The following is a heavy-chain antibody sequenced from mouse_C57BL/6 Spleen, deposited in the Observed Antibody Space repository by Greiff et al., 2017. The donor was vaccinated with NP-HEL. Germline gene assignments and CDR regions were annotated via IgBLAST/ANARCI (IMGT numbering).Heavy chain of an antibody. J-gene: IGHJ3*01. CDR3: ARDYAWFAY. V-gene: IGHV1-42*01. Sequence: VQLKQSGPELAKPGASVKISCKASGYSFTGYYMNWVKQSPEKSLEWIGEINPSTGGTTYNQKFKAKATLTVDKSSSTAYMQLKSLTSEDSAFYFCARDYAWFAYWGQGTLVTVAA. CDR2: INPSTGGT. CDR1: GYSFTGYY. D-gene: IGHD2-4*01.